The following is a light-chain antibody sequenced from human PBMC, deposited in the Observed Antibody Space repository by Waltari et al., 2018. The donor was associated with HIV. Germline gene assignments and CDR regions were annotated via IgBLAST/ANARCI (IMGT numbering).Light chain of an antibody. J-gene: IGLJ1*01. CDR1: NSDAGSYNL. Sequence: QSALTQPASVSGSPGQSITIPCTGTNSDAGSYNLVSWYQQHPGKAPKLMIYEGSKRPSGVSNRFSGAKSGNTASLTISGLQAEDEADYYCCSYAGSNTFVVGTGTKVTVL. CDR2: EGS. V-gene: IGLV2-23*03. CDR3: CSYAGSNTFV.